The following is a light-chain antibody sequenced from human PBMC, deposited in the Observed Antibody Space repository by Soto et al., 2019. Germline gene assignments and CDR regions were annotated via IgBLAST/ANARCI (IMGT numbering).Light chain of an antibody. CDR2: GAS. Sequence: EIVMTQSPATLSVSPGERATLSCRASQSVSSDLAWYLQKPGQAPSLLIYGASTRATGMPARFSGSGSGTEFTRPISSLQSEDFAVYYCQQYNNWPHTFGQGTKLEIK. V-gene: IGKV3-15*01. J-gene: IGKJ2*01. CDR3: QQYNNWPHT. CDR1: QSVSSD.